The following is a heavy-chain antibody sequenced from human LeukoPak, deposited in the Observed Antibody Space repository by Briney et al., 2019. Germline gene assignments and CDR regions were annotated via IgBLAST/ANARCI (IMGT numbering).Heavy chain of an antibody. CDR1: GFTFNSYL. CDR3: ARGNPNRNALDL. D-gene: IGHD1-14*01. Sequence: GGSLRLSCAAFGFTFNSYLMSRVRPAPGRGLEWVANIKKDGSEENYLDSVMGGFTVSRDNAKNSLFLQMNSLRGEDTAVYYCARGNPNRNALDLWGQGTMVTISS. V-gene: IGHV3-7*01. CDR2: IKKDGSEE. J-gene: IGHJ3*01.